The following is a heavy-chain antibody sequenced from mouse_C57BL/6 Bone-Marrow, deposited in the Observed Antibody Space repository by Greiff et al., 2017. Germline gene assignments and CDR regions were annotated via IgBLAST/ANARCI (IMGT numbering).Heavy chain of an antibody. CDR2: IDPENGDT. CDR3: TTRGGSSGYPWFAY. Sequence: VQLQQSGAELVRPGASVKLSCTASGFNIKDDYMHWVKQRPEQGLEWIGWIDPENGDTEYASKFQGKATITADTSSNTAYLQLSSLTSEDTAVDYCTTRGGSSGYPWFAYWGQGTLVTVSA. J-gene: IGHJ3*01. V-gene: IGHV14-4*01. D-gene: IGHD3-2*02. CDR1: GFNIKDDY.